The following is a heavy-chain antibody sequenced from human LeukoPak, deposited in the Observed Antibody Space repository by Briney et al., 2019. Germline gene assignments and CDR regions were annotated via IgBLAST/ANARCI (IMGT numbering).Heavy chain of an antibody. D-gene: IGHD6-13*01. CDR3: ARQGRSSSSEPFDI. J-gene: IGHJ3*02. V-gene: IGHV4-38-2*01. CDR2: IYHSGST. CDR1: GYSISSGYY. Sequence: SETLSLTCAVSGYSISSGYYWGWIRQPPGKGLEWIGSIYHSGSTYYNPSLKSRITISVDTSKNQFSLKLSSVTAADTAVYYCARQGRSSSSEPFDIWGQGTMVTVSS.